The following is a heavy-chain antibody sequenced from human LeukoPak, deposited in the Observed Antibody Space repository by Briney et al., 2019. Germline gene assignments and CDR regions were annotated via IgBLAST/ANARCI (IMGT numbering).Heavy chain of an antibody. J-gene: IGHJ4*02. V-gene: IGHV4-4*02. D-gene: IGHD6-19*01. Sequence: SETLSLTCDVSTVSVSSGNFWSWVRQPPGKGLEWIGEVHKSGKTNYNPSLKSRVTISIDSSKNQLSLELTSVTAADTAVYYCARGRMAVAGSYEYWGQGTLVTVSS. CDR3: ARGRMAVAGSYEY. CDR1: TVSVSSGNF. CDR2: VHKSGKT.